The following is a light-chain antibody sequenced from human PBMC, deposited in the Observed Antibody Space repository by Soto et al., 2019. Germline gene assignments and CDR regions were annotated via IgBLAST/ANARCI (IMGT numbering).Light chain of an antibody. V-gene: IGLV2-14*01. CDR2: DVT. CDR1: SSDVGGYNY. Sequence: QSALTQPASVSGSPGQSITISCTGTSSDVGGYNYVSWYQQHPGKAPKLMIYDVTNRPSGVSNRFSDSKSGNTASLTISGLQDEDEADYYCSSYTSSSTLVFGGGTKLTVL. J-gene: IGLJ2*01. CDR3: SSYTSSSTLV.